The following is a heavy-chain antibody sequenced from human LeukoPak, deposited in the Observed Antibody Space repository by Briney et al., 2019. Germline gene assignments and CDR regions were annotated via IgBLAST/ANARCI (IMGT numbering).Heavy chain of an antibody. V-gene: IGHV4-34*01. CDR1: GGSFSGYY. D-gene: IGHD4-11*01. Sequence: SETLSLTCAVYGGSFSGYYWSWIRQPPGKGLEWIGEINHSGSTNYNPSLKSRVTISVDTSKNQFSLELSSVTAADTAVYYCARVTSVALYYYYYYGMDVWGQGTTVAVSS. J-gene: IGHJ6*02. CDR2: INHSGST. CDR3: ARVTSVALYYYYYYGMDV.